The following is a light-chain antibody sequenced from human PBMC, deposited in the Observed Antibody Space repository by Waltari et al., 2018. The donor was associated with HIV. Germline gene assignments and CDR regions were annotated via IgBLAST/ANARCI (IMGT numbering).Light chain of an antibody. V-gene: IGLV2-14*01. CDR2: EVS. CDR3: SSYTSSSTVV. J-gene: IGLJ2*01. CDR1: TSDVGGYNY. Sequence: QSALTQPASVSGSPGQSITISCPGTTSDVGGYNYVSWYQKHPGKAPKLMIYEVSNRPSGVSNRFSGSKSGNTASLTISGLQAEDEADYYCSSYTSSSTVVFGGGTKLTVL.